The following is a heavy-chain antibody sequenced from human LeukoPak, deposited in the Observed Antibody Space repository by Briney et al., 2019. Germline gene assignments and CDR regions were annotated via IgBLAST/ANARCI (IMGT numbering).Heavy chain of an antibody. CDR1: GGTLRSHA. V-gene: IGHV1-69*13. Sequence: ASVKVSCKASGGTLRSHAISWVRQAPGQGREWMGGIVPIFGTANYAQKFQGRVTITADESTTKAYMELSRLRSEDTAVYYCARTINWNYFSGGYHYYGMDVWGQGTTVTVSS. CDR2: IVPIFGTA. D-gene: IGHD1-7*01. CDR3: ARTINWNYFSGGYHYYGMDV. J-gene: IGHJ6*02.